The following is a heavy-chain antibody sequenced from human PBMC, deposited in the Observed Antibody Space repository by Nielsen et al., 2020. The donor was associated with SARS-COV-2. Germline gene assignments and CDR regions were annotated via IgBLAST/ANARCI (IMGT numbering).Heavy chain of an antibody. D-gene: IGHD3-10*01. CDR2: INAGNGNT. CDR3: ARDVGSGYPYWYFDL. Sequence: ALVKVSCKASGYTFTSYAMHWVRQAPGQRLEWMGWINAGNGNTKYSQKFQGRVTITRDTSASTAYMELSSLRSEDTAVYYCARDVGSGYPYWYFDLWGRGTLVTVSS. J-gene: IGHJ2*01. V-gene: IGHV1-3*01. CDR1: GYTFTSYA.